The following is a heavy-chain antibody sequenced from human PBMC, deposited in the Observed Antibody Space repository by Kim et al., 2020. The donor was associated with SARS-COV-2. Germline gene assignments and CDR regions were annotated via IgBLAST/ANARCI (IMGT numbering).Heavy chain of an antibody. CDR1: GFTFSSYG. Sequence: GGSLRLSCAASGFTFSSYGMHWVRQAPGKGLEWVAVISYDGSNKYYADSVKGRFTISRDNSKNTLYLQMNSLRVEDTAVYYCAKGGSEYYYDSSGSFYYLDHWGQGTLVTVSS. V-gene: IGHV3-30*18. CDR2: ISYDGSNK. D-gene: IGHD3-22*01. J-gene: IGHJ4*02. CDR3: AKGGSEYYYDSSGSFYYLDH.